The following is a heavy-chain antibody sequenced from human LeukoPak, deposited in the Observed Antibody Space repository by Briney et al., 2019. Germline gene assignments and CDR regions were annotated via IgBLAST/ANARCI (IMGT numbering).Heavy chain of an antibody. CDR1: GGSFSSNA. CDR2: INPSGGST. D-gene: IGHD2-15*01. J-gene: IGHJ6*03. CDR3: AGDGGYCSGGSCYRVGSYYYYYMDV. Sequence: ASVKVSCKASGGSFSSNAISWVRQAPGQGLEWMGIINPSGGSTSYAQKFQGRVTMTRDMSTSTVYMELSSLRSEDTAVYYCAGDGGYCSGGSCYRVGSYYYYYMDVWGKGTTVTVSS. V-gene: IGHV1-46*01.